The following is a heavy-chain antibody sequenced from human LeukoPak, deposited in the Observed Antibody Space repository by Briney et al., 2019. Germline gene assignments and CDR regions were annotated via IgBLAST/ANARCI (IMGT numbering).Heavy chain of an antibody. J-gene: IGHJ4*02. CDR3: AKDISSVGITIPLE. V-gene: IGHV3-9*01. Sequence: PGRSLRLSCAASGFTFDDYAMHWVRQAPGKGLEWVSGISWNSGSIGYADSVKGRFTISRDNAKNSLYLQMNSPRAEDTALYYCAKDISSVGITIPLEWGQGTLVTVSS. D-gene: IGHD3-9*01. CDR2: ISWNSGSI. CDR1: GFTFDDYA.